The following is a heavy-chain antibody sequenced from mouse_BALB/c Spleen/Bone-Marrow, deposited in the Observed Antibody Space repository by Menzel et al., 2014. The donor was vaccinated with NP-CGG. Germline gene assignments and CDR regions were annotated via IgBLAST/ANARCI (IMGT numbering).Heavy chain of an antibody. J-gene: IGHJ1*01. CDR2: IDLATGNT. CDR3: ASYRYARSVDV. CDR1: GFNIKDTY. V-gene: IGHV14-3*02. Sequence: VQLQQSGAELVKPGASVKLSCTASGFNIKDTYMHWVKQRPEQGLEWIGRIDLATGNTTCAPPFQGQAPITAGTSSNTACLQLSSLTSEDTDVYYCASYRYARSVDVWGAGTTGTVSS. D-gene: IGHD2-14*01.